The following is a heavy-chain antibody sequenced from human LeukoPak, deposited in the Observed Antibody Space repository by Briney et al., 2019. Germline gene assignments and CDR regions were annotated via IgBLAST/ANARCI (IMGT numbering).Heavy chain of an antibody. D-gene: IGHD3-22*01. V-gene: IGHV4-39*07. CDR3: ARVVQSTDSSGFYLPEYFQH. Sequence: SETLSLTCTVSGGSISSSSYYWGWIRQPPGKGLEWIGSIYHSGSTYYNPSLKSRVTISVDTSKNQFSLKLSSVTAADTAVYYCARVVQSTDSSGFYLPEYFQHWGQGTLVTVSS. CDR1: GGSISSSSYY. J-gene: IGHJ1*01. CDR2: IYHSGST.